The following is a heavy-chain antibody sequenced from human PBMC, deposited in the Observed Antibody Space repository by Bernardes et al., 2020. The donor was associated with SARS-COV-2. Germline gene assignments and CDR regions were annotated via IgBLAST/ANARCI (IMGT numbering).Heavy chain of an antibody. CDR1: GFNIWAYG. D-gene: IGHD2-8*01. CDR3: AKRLEFCTNNICPGNDY. J-gene: IGHJ4*02. Sequence: GGSLRLSCAASGFNIWAYGMHWVRQPPGKGLEWVATMSYDGSKEFYIDSVKGRFTISRDNSKNTVYLEMNNLRAEDTAVYYCAKRLEFCTNNICPGNDYWGQGTLVTVAS. CDR2: MSYDGSKE. V-gene: IGHV3-33*06.